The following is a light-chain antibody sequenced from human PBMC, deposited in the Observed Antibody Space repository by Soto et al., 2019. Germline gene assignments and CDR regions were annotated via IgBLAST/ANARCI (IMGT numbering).Light chain of an antibody. CDR1: TGAVTGGHY. V-gene: IGLV7-46*01. CDR3: FLSYNAARV. J-gene: IGLJ2*01. CDR2: DTS. Sequence: QAVVTQEPSLTVSPGGTVTLTCGSSTGAVTGGHYPYWLQQKPGQAPRTLIYDTSNKHSWTPARFSGSLLGGKAALTLSGAQPEYEADYYCFLSYNAARVFGGGTKLTVL.